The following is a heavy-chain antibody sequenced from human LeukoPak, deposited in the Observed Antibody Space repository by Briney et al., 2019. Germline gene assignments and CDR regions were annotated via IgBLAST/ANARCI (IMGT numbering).Heavy chain of an antibody. D-gene: IGHD3-22*01. CDR2: ISGSGGST. V-gene: IGHV3-23*01. CDR1: GFTFSSYS. J-gene: IGHJ3*02. Sequence: QPGGSLRLSCAASGFTFSSYSMSWVRQAPGKGLEWVSAISGSGGSTYYADSVKGRFTISRDNSKNTLYLQMNSLRAEDTAVYYCAKVGPIEQYYYDSSGYSPWAFDIWGQGTMVTVSS. CDR3: AKVGPIEQYYYDSSGYSPWAFDI.